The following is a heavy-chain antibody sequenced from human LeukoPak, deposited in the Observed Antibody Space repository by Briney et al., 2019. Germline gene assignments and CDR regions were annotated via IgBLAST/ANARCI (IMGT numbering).Heavy chain of an antibody. CDR3: ARFGSGYYYFDY. V-gene: IGHV3-66*03. D-gene: IGHD3-22*01. CDR1: GFTVSSNS. Sequence: GGSLRLSCTVSGFTVSSNSMSWVRQAPGKGLEWVSFIYSDNTHYADSVKGRFTFSRDNSKNTLYLQMNSLRGEDTGVYYCARFGSGYYYFDYWGQGTLVTVSS. CDR2: IYSDNT. J-gene: IGHJ4*02.